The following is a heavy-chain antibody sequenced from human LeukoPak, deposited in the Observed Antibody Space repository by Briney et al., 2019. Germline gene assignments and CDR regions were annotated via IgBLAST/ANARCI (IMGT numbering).Heavy chain of an antibody. Sequence: SVKVSCKASGGTFSSYAISWVRQAPGQGLEWMGGIIPIFGTANYAQKFQGRVTITADESTSTAYMELSSLRSEDTAVYYCALPYYYDSSGQGDFDYWGQGTLVTVSS. J-gene: IGHJ4*02. CDR2: IIPIFGTA. V-gene: IGHV1-69*01. CDR3: ALPYYYDSSGQGDFDY. CDR1: GGTFSSYA. D-gene: IGHD3-22*01.